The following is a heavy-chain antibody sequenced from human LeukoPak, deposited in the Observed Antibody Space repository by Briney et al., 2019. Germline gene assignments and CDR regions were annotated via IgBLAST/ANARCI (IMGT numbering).Heavy chain of an antibody. D-gene: IGHD2-15*01. CDR3: TRDTSCRMDV. CDR2: IKSDGTIR. Sequence: PGGSLRLSCAASGFTFSSYWMHWVRRAPGKGLVWVAVIKSDGTIRRLADSAKGRFTTSRDNAKNTLYLQMDSLRAEDTAVYYCTRDTSCRMDVWGQGTTVTVSS. CDR1: GFTFSSYW. J-gene: IGHJ6*02. V-gene: IGHV3-74*01.